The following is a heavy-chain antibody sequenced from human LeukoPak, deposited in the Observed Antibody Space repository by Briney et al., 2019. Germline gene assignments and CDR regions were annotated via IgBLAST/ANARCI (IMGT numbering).Heavy chain of an antibody. V-gene: IGHV5-51*01. Sequence: GESLKISCKGSGYSFTSYWIGWVRQMPGKGLEWMGIIYPGDSDTRYSPSFQGQVTISADKSISTAYLQWSSLKASDTAMYYCARLNQGSSWYLNWFDPWGQGTLVTVSS. J-gene: IGHJ5*02. D-gene: IGHD6-13*01. CDR2: IYPGDSDT. CDR3: ARLNQGSSWYLNWFDP. CDR1: GYSFTSYW.